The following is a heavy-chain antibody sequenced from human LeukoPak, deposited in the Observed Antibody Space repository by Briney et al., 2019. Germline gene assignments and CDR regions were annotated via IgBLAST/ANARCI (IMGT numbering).Heavy chain of an antibody. J-gene: IGHJ4*02. V-gene: IGHV3-9*01. CDR3: AKDFRGNHYFDY. Sequence: TGGCLRLSCAASGFTFSGFAMHWVRQAPGKGLEWVSGISWDSGAIGYADSVKGRFTISRDNAKNSLYLQMNSLRPEDTALYSCAKDFRGNHYFDYWGQGTLVTVSS. CDR2: ISWDSGAI. CDR1: GFTFSGFA. D-gene: IGHD5-12*01.